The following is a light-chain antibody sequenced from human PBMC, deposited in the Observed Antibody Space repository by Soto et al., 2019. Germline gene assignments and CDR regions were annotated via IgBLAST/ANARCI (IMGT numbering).Light chain of an antibody. V-gene: IGKV3-15*01. CDR1: QSVNSN. Sequence: EIVMTQSPATLSVSPGERATLSCRASQSVNSNLAWYQQKPGQAPRPLIYGASTRATGVPARFSGSGSGTEFTLTVSRLQSEDFAVYFCQHYNNWPKFGQGAKVEIK. CDR2: GAS. CDR3: QHYNNWPK. J-gene: IGKJ1*01.